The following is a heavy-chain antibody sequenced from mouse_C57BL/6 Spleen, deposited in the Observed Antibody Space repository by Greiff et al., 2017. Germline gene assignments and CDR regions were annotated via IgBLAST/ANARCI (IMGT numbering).Heavy chain of an antibody. CDR1: GYTFTSYW. J-gene: IGHJ4*01. D-gene: IGHD1-1*01. CDR2: INPSNGGT. Sequence: QVQLQQPGTELVKPGASVKLSCKASGYTFTSYWMHWVKQRPGQGLEWIGIINPSNGGTNYNEKFKSKATLTVDKSSSTAYMQLSSLTSEDSAVYYCARAGYGSMDAMDYWGQGTSVTVSS. V-gene: IGHV1-53*01. CDR3: ARAGYGSMDAMDY.